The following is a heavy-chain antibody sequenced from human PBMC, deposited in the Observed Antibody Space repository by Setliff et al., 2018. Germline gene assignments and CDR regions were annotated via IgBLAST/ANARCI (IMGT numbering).Heavy chain of an antibody. V-gene: IGHV1-69*13. D-gene: IGHD2-15*01. CDR2: IIPMFGTT. CDR1: GGTFSSYA. Sequence: SVKVSCKASGGTFSSYAIDWVRQAPGQGLEWMGGIIPMFGTTNYARRFRGRVTIIADESTTTAYLELSSLRSDDTAVYYCARVRDCSGGICHRGFHHYMDVWGKGTTVTVSS. J-gene: IGHJ6*03. CDR3: ARVRDCSGGICHRGFHHYMDV.